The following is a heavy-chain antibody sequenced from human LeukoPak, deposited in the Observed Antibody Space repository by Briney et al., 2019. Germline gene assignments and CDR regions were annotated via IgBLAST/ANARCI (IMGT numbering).Heavy chain of an antibody. J-gene: IGHJ4*02. V-gene: IGHV5-51*01. Sequence: GESLKISCKGSGYSFTSYWIGGVRQLTGKVLEWMGIITPGDSDTKSRPSFQGQVTISADKSISTAYLQWSSLKGSDTAMYYWARHETYCGGDCYLIDYWRQGTLVTVSS. CDR1: GYSFTSYW. CDR3: ARHETYCGGDCYLIDY. D-gene: IGHD2-21*01. CDR2: ITPGDSDT.